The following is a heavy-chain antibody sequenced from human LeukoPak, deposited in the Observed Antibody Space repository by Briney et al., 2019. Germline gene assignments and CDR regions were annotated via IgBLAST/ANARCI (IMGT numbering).Heavy chain of an antibody. CDR2: ISSSSSTI. J-gene: IGHJ4*02. CDR1: GFTFSSYS. V-gene: IGHV3-48*01. D-gene: IGHD1-7*01. CDR3: AKSYRNYGLIGQNDY. Sequence: SGGSLRLSCAASGFTFSSYSMNWVRQAPGKGLEWVSYISSSSSTIYYADSVKGRFTISRDNSKNTLYLQMNSLRAEDTAVYYCAKSYRNYGLIGQNDYWGQGTLVTVSS.